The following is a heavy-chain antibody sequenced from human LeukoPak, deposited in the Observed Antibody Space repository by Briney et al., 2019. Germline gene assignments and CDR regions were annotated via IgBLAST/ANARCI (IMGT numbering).Heavy chain of an antibody. V-gene: IGHV4-59*01. J-gene: IGHJ3*02. CDR2: IYYSGST. CDR1: GGSISSYY. CDR3: ARDSVDYDFWSGRGISDAFDI. D-gene: IGHD3-3*01. Sequence: PSETLSLTCTVSGGSISSYYWSWIRQPPGKGLEWIGYIYYSGSTNYNPSLKSRVTISVDTFKNQFSLKLSSVTAADTAVYYCARDSVDYDFWSGRGISDAFDIWGQGTMATVSS.